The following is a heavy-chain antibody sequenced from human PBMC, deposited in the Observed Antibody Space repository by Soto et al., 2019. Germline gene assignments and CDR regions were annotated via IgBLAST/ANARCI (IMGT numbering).Heavy chain of an antibody. J-gene: IGHJ6*02. Sequence: PGESLKISCKGSGYSFTSYWIGGVRQMPGKGLEWMGIIYPGDSDTRYSPSFQGQVTISADKSISTAYLQWSSLKASDTAMYYCASLYYYDSSGNYGMDVWGQGTTVTVSS. CDR2: IYPGDSDT. V-gene: IGHV5-51*01. CDR3: ASLYYYDSSGNYGMDV. CDR1: GYSFTSYW. D-gene: IGHD3-22*01.